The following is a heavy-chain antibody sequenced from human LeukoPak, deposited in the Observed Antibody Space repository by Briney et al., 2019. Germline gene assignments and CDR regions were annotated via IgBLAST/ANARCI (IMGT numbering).Heavy chain of an antibody. Sequence: GASVKVSCKASGYTFTSYAMHWVRQAPGQRLEWMGWINAGNGNTKYSQKFQGRVTITRDTSASTAYMELSSLRSEDTAVYYCARRSKAGEWFDYWGQGTLVTVSS. CDR1: GYTFTSYA. CDR3: ARRSKAGEWFDY. D-gene: IGHD3-10*01. CDR2: INAGNGNT. J-gene: IGHJ4*02. V-gene: IGHV1-3*01.